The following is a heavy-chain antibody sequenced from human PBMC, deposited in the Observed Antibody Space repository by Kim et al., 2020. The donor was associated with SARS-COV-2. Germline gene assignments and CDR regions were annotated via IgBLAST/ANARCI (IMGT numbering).Heavy chain of an antibody. J-gene: IGHJ3*02. CDR2: INHSGST. CDR3: ASEGYSGYARGGDACDI. Sequence: SETLSLTCAVYGGSFSGYYWSWIRQPPGKGLEWIGEINHSGSTNYNPSLKSRVTISVDTSKNQFSLKLSSVTAADTAVYYCASEGYSGYARGGDACDIWGQGTMVTVSS. D-gene: IGHD5-12*01. CDR1: GGSFSGYY. V-gene: IGHV4-34*01.